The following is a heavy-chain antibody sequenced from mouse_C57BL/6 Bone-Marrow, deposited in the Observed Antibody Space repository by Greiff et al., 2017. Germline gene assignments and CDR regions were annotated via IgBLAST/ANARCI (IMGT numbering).Heavy chain of an antibody. D-gene: IGHD4-1*01. Sequence: QVHVKQSGAGLVRPGASVKLSCKASGYTFTDYSITWVNQRPGQGLEWIARIYPGSGNTYYNEKFKGKATLTAEKSSSTAYMQLSSLTTDDSAVYYCARTGKGYWGQGTTLTVSS. J-gene: IGHJ2*01. V-gene: IGHV1-76*01. CDR3: ARTGKGY. CDR1: GYTFTDYS. CDR2: IYPGSGNT.